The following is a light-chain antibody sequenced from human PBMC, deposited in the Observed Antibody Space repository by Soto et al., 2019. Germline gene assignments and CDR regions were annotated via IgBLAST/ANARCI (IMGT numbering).Light chain of an antibody. V-gene: IGKV1-39*01. CDR1: QTISSY. J-gene: IGKJ5*01. Sequence: IRMTQSPSSFSASLGDRVTITCRASQTISSYLNWYQQKPGKAPNLLIYAASTLRSGVPSKFSGSGSGTDFTLTISSLQPGDSATYYCQQSYSTPSFGQGTRLEIK. CDR2: AAS. CDR3: QQSYSTPS.